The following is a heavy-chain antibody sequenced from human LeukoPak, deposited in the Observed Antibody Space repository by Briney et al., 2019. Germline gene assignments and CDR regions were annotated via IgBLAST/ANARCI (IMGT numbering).Heavy chain of an antibody. Sequence: SETLSLTCTVSGGSISSYYWSWIRQPPGKGLEWIGYIYYSGSTYYNPSLKSRVTISVHTSKNQFSLKLSSVTAADTAVYYCARDFEGQDYYDTHAFDIWGQGTMVTVSS. CDR3: ARDFEGQDYYDTHAFDI. D-gene: IGHD3-22*01. CDR1: GGSISSYY. V-gene: IGHV4-59*01. CDR2: IYYSGST. J-gene: IGHJ3*02.